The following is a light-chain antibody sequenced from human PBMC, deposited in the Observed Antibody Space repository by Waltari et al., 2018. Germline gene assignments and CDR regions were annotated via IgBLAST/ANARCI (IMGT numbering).Light chain of an antibody. CDR3: QQSYSTPFRYT. J-gene: IGKJ2*01. CDR1: QSISSY. CDR2: AAS. Sequence: DIQMPQSPSSLSASVGDRVTITCRASQSISSYLNWYQQKPGKAPKLLIYAASSLQSGVPSRFSGSGSGTDFTLTISSLQPEDFATYYCQQSYSTPFRYTFGQGTKLEIK. V-gene: IGKV1-39*01.